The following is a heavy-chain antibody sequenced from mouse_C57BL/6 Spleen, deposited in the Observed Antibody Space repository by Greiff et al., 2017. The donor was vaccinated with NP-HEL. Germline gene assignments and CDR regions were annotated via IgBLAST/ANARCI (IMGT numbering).Heavy chain of an antibody. J-gene: IGHJ4*01. V-gene: IGHV5-17*01. CDR3: ARTGYYGSSDDAMDY. CDR2: ISSGSSTI. D-gene: IGHD1-1*01. Sequence: DVKLVESGGGLVKPGGSLKLSCAASGFTFSNYGMHWVRQAPEKGLEWVAYISSGSSTIYYADTVKGRFTISRDNAKNTLFLQMTSLRSEDTAMYYCARTGYYGSSDDAMDYWGQGTSVTVSS. CDR1: GFTFSNYG.